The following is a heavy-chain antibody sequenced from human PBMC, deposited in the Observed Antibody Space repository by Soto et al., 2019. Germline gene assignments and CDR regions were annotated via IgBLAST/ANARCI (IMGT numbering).Heavy chain of an antibody. CDR2: NXXXGXYX. Sequence: GGLLRLPCAASGFTFSAYSMHCVRQAPGTGLEWXSSNXXXGXYXXXAXXXXGRFTISRDNAKNSLCLQMNSLRAEDTAVYYCATGSETTVTTTDNWGQGTLVTVSS. CDR3: ATGSETTVTTTDN. J-gene: IGHJ4*02. D-gene: IGHD4-4*01. CDR1: GFTFSAYS. V-gene: IGHV3-21*01.